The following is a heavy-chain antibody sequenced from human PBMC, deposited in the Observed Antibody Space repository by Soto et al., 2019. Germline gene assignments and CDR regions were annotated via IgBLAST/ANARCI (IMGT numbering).Heavy chain of an antibody. CDR3: ARDGPPYYGGNPRYFDY. V-gene: IGHV1-69*12. D-gene: IGHD4-17*01. CDR2: IIPIFGTA. J-gene: IGHJ4*02. CDR1: GGTFSSYA. Sequence: QVQLVQSGAEVKKPGSSVKVSCKASGGTFSSYAIIWVRQAPGQGLEWMGGIIPIFGTANYAQKFQGRVTITADESTSTAYMELSSLRSEDTAVYYCARDGPPYYGGNPRYFDYWGQGTMVTVSS.